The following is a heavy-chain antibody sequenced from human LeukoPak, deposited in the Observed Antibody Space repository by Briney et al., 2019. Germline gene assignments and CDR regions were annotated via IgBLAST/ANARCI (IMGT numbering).Heavy chain of an antibody. Sequence: GESLRLSCAASGFTFSAYWMSWVRQAPGKGLEWVANIKEDESVKFYVDSVRGRFTISRDNAKNSLYLQMNSLRAEDTAVYYCARDSVVVVPAAIGHYYYMDVWGKGTTVTISS. CDR1: GFTFSAYW. CDR2: IKEDESVK. V-gene: IGHV3-7*01. D-gene: IGHD2-2*01. J-gene: IGHJ6*03. CDR3: ARDSVVVVPAAIGHYYYMDV.